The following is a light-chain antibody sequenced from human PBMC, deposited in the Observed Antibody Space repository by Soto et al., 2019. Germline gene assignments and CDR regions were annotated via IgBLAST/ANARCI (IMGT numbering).Light chain of an antibody. CDR2: GAS. Sequence: EIVLTQSPGTLSLSPGERATLSCRASQSVSSSYLAWYQQKPGQAPRLLIYGASSRATGIPDRCSGSGAGTDFTLTISRPEPEDFAVYYCQEYGSPPWTFGQGTKVEIK. CDR3: QEYGSPPWT. CDR1: QSVSSSY. J-gene: IGKJ1*01. V-gene: IGKV3-20*01.